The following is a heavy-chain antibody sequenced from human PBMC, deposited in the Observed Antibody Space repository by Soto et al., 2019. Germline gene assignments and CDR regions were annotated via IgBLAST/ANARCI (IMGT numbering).Heavy chain of an antibody. CDR2: ISSSGGSI. J-gene: IGHJ2*01. CDR3: ASSFAGNFWSGYGWYFDL. V-gene: IGHV3-23*01. CDR1: GFTFSSYS. Sequence: GGSLRLSCAASGFTFSSYSMNWVRQAPGKGLEWVSAISSSGGSIYYADSVKGRFTISRDNSKNTLYLQMNSLRAEDTAVYYCASSFAGNFWSGYGWYFDLWGRGTLVTVSS. D-gene: IGHD3-3*01.